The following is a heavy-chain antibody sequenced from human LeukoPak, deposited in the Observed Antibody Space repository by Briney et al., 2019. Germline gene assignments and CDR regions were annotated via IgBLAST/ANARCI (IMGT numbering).Heavy chain of an antibody. CDR2: INHSGST. CDR3: ARRPVVCYYDSSGYYYYRQCHFDY. Sequence: PSETLSLTCAVYGGSFSGYYWSWIRQPPGKGLEWIGEINHSGSTNYNPSLKSRVTISVDTSKDQFSLKLSSVTAADTAVYYCARRPVVCYYDSSGYYYYRQCHFDYWGQGTLVTVSS. CDR1: GGSFSGYY. D-gene: IGHD3-22*01. J-gene: IGHJ4*02. V-gene: IGHV4-34*01.